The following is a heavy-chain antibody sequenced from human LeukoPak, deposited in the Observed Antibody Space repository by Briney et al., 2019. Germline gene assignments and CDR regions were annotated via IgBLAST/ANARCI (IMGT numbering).Heavy chain of an antibody. J-gene: IGHJ4*02. Sequence: GRSLRLSCAASGFTFSSYGIHWGRQAPGKGLEWVAVISYDGSNQYHADSVKGRFTISRDNFKNTLYLQMNSLRAEDSAVYYCAKDLFLYGSSGYPRCPDYWGQGTLVTVSS. CDR1: GFTFSSYG. CDR3: AKDLFLYGSSGYPRCPDY. D-gene: IGHD3-22*01. V-gene: IGHV3-30*18. CDR2: ISYDGSNQ.